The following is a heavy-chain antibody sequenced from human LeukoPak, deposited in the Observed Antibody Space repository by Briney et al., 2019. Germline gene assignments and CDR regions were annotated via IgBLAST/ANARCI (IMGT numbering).Heavy chain of an antibody. V-gene: IGHV4-34*01. CDR2: INHSGST. J-gene: IGHJ5*02. CDR1: GGSFSGYY. D-gene: IGHD3-22*01. CDR3: ARISPRRYYYDSSGFSSEVWFDP. Sequence: PSETLSLTCAVYGGSFSGYYWSWIRQPPGKGLEWIGEINHSGSTNYNPSLKSRVTISVDTSKNQFSLKLSSLTAADTAVYYCARISPRRYYYDSSGFSSEVWFDPWGQGTLVTVSS.